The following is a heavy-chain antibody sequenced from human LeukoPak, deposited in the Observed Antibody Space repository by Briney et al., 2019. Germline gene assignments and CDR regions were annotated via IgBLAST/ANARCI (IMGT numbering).Heavy chain of an antibody. CDR2: IYSGGST. D-gene: IGHD6-13*01. V-gene: IGHV3-53*01. CDR1: GFTVSSNY. J-gene: IGHJ4*02. CDR3: AKFPRYDSSI. Sequence: PGGSLRLSCAASGFTVSSNYMSWVRQAPGKGLEWVSVIYSGGSTYYADSVRGRFTISRDNSKNTLYLQMNSLRAEDTAVYYCAKFPRYDSSIWGQGTLVTVSS.